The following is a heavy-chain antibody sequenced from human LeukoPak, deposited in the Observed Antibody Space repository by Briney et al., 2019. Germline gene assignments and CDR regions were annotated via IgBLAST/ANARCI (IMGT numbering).Heavy chain of an antibody. CDR2: IWYDGSQQ. D-gene: IGHD3-16*02. Sequence: PGGSLRLSCAASGFTFSSNGMHWVRQAPGKGLEWLAVIWYDGSQQYYADSVKGRFTIFRDNSRNTLYLQMNSLRAEDTAVYYCARWLSYKIDSHGFLDYWGRGTLVTVSS. CDR1: GFTFSSNG. CDR3: ARWLSYKIDSHGFLDY. V-gene: IGHV3-33*01. J-gene: IGHJ2*01.